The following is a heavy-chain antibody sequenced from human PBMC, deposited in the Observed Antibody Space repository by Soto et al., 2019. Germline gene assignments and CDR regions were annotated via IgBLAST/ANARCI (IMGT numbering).Heavy chain of an antibody. CDR3: GGGGGRDIDY. D-gene: IGHD3-16*01. V-gene: IGHV3-30*03. CDR2: ITNNGSNE. J-gene: IGHJ4*02. CDR1: GFTFSSYS. Sequence: GGSLRLSCAASGFTFSSYSMNWVRQAPGKGLEWVAVITNNGSNEYYADSVKGRFTISRDNSKNTLYLQMNSLRPEDMAVYYCGGGGGRDIDYWGQGTLVTVSS.